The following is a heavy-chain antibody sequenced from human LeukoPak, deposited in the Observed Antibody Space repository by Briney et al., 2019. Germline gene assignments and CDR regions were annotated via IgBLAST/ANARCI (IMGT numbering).Heavy chain of an antibody. D-gene: IGHD2-15*01. V-gene: IGHV3-7*01. CDR3: ASTTSAWGGSDY. Sequence: GGSLRLSCAASGFTFSMFSINWVRQAPGKGLEWVANIKQDGSGKYYVDSVKGRFTISRDNAKNSLYLQMNSLRAEDTAIYYCASTTSAWGGSDYWGQGTLVTVSS. CDR1: GFTFSMFS. J-gene: IGHJ4*02. CDR2: IKQDGSGK.